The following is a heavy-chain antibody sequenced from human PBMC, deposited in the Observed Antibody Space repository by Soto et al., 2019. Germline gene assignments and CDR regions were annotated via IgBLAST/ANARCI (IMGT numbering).Heavy chain of an antibody. CDR2: IYSGGTT. Sequence: GGSLRLSCAASGFTVSSNYMSWVRQAPGKGLEWVSVIYSGGTTYYADSVKGRFTISRDNSKNTLYLQMNSLRAEDTAVYYCARDYYYGSGFPASYYYGMDVWGQGTTVTVSS. D-gene: IGHD3-10*01. J-gene: IGHJ6*02. CDR1: GFTVSSNY. V-gene: IGHV3-66*01. CDR3: ARDYYYGSGFPASYYYGMDV.